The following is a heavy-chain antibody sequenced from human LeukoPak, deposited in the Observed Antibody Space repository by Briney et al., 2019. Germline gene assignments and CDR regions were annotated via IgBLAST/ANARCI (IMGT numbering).Heavy chain of an antibody. CDR2: ISGSGGST. D-gene: IGHD3-22*01. CDR1: GFTFSSYS. J-gene: IGHJ4*02. V-gene: IGHV3-23*01. CDR3: AKVGDSSGYYYAFPLLLGAPC. Sequence: GGSLRLSCAASGFTFSSYSMNWVRQAPGKGLEWVSAISGSGGSTYYADSVKGRFTISRDNSKNTLYLQMNSLRAEDTAVYYCAKVGDSSGYYYAFPLLLGAPCWGQGTLVTVSS.